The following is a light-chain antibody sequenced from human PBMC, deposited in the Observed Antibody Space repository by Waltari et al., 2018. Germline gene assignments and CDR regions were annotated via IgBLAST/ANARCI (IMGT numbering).Light chain of an antibody. V-gene: IGKV3D-15*01. CDR3: QQNINWPVT. Sequence: EIVMTQSPATLPLSPGDRAILSCRASQSVSSSLAWYQQKPGQAPRLLIYGASNRATGIPDRFSGSGSGTEFTLTISSLEPEDVAIYYCQQNINWPVTFGGGTKVEIK. CDR1: QSVSSS. CDR2: GAS. J-gene: IGKJ4*01.